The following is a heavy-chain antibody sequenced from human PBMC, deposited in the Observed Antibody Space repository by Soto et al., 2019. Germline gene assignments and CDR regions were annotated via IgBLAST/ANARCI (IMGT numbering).Heavy chain of an antibody. J-gene: IGHJ5*01. Sequence: PSETLSLTCTVSGGSISSGDYYWSWIRQPPGKGLEWIGYIYHIGSPSYNPSLKSRLSMSLDASKNQFSLNLTSVTAADTAIYYCVRDRALDSSGHWFDSWGQGTLVTVSS. CDR3: VRDRALDSSGHWFDS. CDR1: GGSISSGDYY. D-gene: IGHD6-19*01. V-gene: IGHV4-30-4*01. CDR2: IYHIGSP.